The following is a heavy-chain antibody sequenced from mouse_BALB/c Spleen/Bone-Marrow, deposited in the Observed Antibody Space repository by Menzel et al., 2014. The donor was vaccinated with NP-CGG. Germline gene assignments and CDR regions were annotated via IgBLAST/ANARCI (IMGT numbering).Heavy chain of an antibody. J-gene: IGHJ4*01. CDR3: ARGGDDFSLDY. V-gene: IGHV1-69*01. CDR1: GYAFTDRW. CDR2: IDTSDSYT. D-gene: IGHD2-4*01. Sequence: VQLQQSGTVLVMPGASVKMSCKASGYAFTDRWIHWVKQRPGQGLEWIGAIDTSDSYTNYNQKFKGKATLTVDESSSTAYIHLSSLTSEDSAVYYCARGGDDFSLDYWGQGTSVTVSS.